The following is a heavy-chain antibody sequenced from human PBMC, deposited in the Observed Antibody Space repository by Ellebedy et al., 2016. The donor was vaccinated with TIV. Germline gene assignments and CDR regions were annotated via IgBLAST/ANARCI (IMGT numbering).Heavy chain of an antibody. Sequence: AASVKVSCKASGYTFTGYYMHWVRQAPGKGPEWMGSINVNTGGTNYAQRFQGRVAMTRDTSINTAYMELSRLTSADTAVYYCARDGGVGEDWFDPWGQGTQVTVSP. V-gene: IGHV1-2*02. CDR1: GYTFTGYY. D-gene: IGHD3-10*01. CDR2: INVNTGGT. CDR3: ARDGGVGEDWFDP. J-gene: IGHJ5*02.